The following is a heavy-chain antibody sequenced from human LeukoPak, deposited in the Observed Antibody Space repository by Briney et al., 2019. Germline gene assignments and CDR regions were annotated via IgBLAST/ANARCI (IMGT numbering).Heavy chain of an antibody. CDR2: IYTSGST. D-gene: IGHD6-13*01. J-gene: IGHJ5*02. V-gene: IGHV4-4*07. CDR3: ARDVAAAGTLALRWFDP. Sequence: SETLSLTCTVSGGSISSYYWSWIRQPAGKGLEWIGRIYTSGSTNYNPSLKSRVTMSVDTSKNQFSLKLSSVTAADTAVYYCARDVAAAGTLALRWFDPWGQGTLSPSPQ. CDR1: GGSISSYY.